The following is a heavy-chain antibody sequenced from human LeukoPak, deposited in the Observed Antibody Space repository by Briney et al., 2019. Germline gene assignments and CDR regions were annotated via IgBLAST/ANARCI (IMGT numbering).Heavy chain of an antibody. CDR2: IYYSGST. D-gene: IGHD2-8*01. Sequence: SETLSLTCTVSGGSIRSYYWSWIRQPPGKGLEWIGYIYYSGSTNYNPSLKSRVSISVDTSKNQFSLKLSSVTAADTAVYYCARGRMRPHSYYYYGMDVWGQGTTVTVSS. J-gene: IGHJ6*02. V-gene: IGHV4-59*01. CDR3: ARGRMRPHSYYYYGMDV. CDR1: GGSIRSYY.